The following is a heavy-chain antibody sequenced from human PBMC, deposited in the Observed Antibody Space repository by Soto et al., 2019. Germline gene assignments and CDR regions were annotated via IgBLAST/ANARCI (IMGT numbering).Heavy chain of an antibody. CDR1: GGTFSSYA. J-gene: IGHJ4*02. V-gene: IGHV1-69*13. D-gene: IGHD3-22*01. CDR2: IIPIFGTA. CDR3: ARPYYYDSSGPYYFDY. Sequence: ASVKVSCKASGGTFSSYAISGVRQAPGKGLEWMGGIIPIFGTANYAQKFQGRVTITADESTSTAYMELSSLRSEDTAVYYCARPYYYDSSGPYYFDYWGQGTLVTVPS.